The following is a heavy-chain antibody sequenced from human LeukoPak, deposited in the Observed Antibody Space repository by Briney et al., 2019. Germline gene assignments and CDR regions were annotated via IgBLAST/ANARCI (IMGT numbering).Heavy chain of an antibody. J-gene: IGHJ6*03. V-gene: IGHV3-7*01. CDR3: ARDSGYASYYYYYMDV. CDR2: IKQDGSEK. D-gene: IGHD2-2*01. Sequence: GGSLRLSCAASGFTFSSYWMSWVRQAPGKGLEWVANIKQDGSEKYYVDSVKGRFTISRDNAKNSLYLQMNSLRAEDTAVYYCARDSGYASYYYYYMDVWGKGTTVTVSS. CDR1: GFTFSSYW.